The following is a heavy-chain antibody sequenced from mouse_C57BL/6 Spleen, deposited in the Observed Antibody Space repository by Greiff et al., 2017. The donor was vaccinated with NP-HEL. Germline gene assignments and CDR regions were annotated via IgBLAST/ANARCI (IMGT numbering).Heavy chain of an antibody. V-gene: IGHV1-5*01. D-gene: IGHD4-1*01. CDR3: TRSPSGLGSWFAY. J-gene: IGHJ3*01. CDR2: IYPGNSDT. CDR1: GYTFTSYW. Sequence: VHVKQSGTVLARPGASVKMSCKTSGYTFTSYWMHWVKQRPGQGLEWIGAIYPGNSDTSYNQKFKGKAKLTAVTSASTAYMELSSLTNEDSAVYYCTRSPSGLGSWFAYWGQGTLVTVSA.